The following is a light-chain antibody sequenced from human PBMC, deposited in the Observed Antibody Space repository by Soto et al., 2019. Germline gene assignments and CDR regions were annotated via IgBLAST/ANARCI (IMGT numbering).Light chain of an antibody. J-gene: IGLJ1*01. V-gene: IGLV2-8*01. CDR1: KNDIGVYDF. CDR3: KSYAGSNTYV. CDR2: EVV. Sequence: QSVLTQPPSASGSPGQSVTISCTGTKNDIGVYDFVSWYQHHPGKAPRLIIYEVVQRPSGVPDRFSGSKSGNTASLTVSELQAADEADYFCKSYAGSNTYVFGSGTKLTVL.